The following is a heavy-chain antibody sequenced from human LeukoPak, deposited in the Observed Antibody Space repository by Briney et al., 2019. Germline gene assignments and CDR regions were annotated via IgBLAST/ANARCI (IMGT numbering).Heavy chain of an antibody. CDR2: IYSGGTT. CDR1: GFTISRNY. V-gene: IGHV3-66*02. CDR3: ARSWDARLNFDY. Sequence: EGSLRLSCAASGFTISRNYMNWVRQAPGKGLEWVAVIYSGGTTYYADSVKGRFTISRDNSKNTLYLQMDSLRVEDTAVYYCARSWDARLNFDYWGQGTPVTVSS. D-gene: IGHD1-26*01. J-gene: IGHJ4*02.